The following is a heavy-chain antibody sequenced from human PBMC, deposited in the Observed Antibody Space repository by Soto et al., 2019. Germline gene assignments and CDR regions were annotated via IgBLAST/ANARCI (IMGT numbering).Heavy chain of an antibody. J-gene: IGHJ6*03. CDR1: GFTFSSYA. CDR2: ISGSGGST. Sequence: PGGSLRLSCAASGFTFSSYAISWVRQAPGKGLEWVSAISGSGGSTYYADSVKGRFTISRDNSKNTLYLQMNSLRAEDTAVYYCAKDGIYGGVEYYYYYMDVWGKGTTVTVSS. CDR3: AKDGIYGGVEYYYYYMDV. D-gene: IGHD3-16*01. V-gene: IGHV3-23*01.